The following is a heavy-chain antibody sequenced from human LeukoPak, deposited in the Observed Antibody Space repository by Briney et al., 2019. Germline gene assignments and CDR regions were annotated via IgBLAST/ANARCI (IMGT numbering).Heavy chain of an antibody. CDR2: ISYDGSNK. CDR1: GFTFSSYA. D-gene: IGHD3-22*01. CDR3: AGAMIPSPLDY. Sequence: GGSLRLSCAASGFTFSSYAMHWVRQAPGKGLEWVAVISYDGSNKYYADSVKGRFTISRDNSKNTLYLQMNSLRAEDTAVYYCAGAMIPSPLDYWGQGTQVTVSS. J-gene: IGHJ4*02. V-gene: IGHV3-30-3*01.